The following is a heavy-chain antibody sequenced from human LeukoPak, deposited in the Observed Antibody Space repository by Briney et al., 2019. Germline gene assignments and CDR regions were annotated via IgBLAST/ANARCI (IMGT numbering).Heavy chain of an antibody. CDR2: IKQDGSEK. CDR3: ARDFSGTDTETAVTTPYYFDY. D-gene: IGHD4-17*01. Sequence: GASLRLSCAASGFTFSSYWMSWVRQAPGKGLEWVANIKQDGSEKYYVDSVKGRFTISRDNAKNSLYLQMNSLRAEDTAVYYCARDFSGTDTETAVTTPYYFDYWGQGTLVTVSS. V-gene: IGHV3-7*04. J-gene: IGHJ4*02. CDR1: GFTFSSYW.